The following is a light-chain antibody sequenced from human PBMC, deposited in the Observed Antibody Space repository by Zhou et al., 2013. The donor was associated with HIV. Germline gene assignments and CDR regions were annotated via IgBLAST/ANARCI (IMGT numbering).Light chain of an antibody. CDR2: SAS. Sequence: ENVLTQSPGTLSLSPGERATLSCRASQSVSTTFLAWYQLKPGQAPKLIIYSASRRATGIPDRFSGSGSGTDFTLTISRLEPEDFAVYYCHQYGTSPQPFGQGTKVEV. CDR1: QSVSTTF. V-gene: IGKV3-20*01. CDR3: HQYGTSPQP. J-gene: IGKJ1*01.